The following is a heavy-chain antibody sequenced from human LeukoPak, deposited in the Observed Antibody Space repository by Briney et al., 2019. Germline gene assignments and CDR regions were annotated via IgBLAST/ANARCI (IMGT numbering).Heavy chain of an antibody. V-gene: IGHV3-11*01. CDR2: ISSSGSTI. CDR1: GFTFSDYY. J-gene: IGHJ5*02. D-gene: IGHD1-1*01. CDR3: ARDPRGGKDWFDP. Sequence: GGSLRLSCAASGFTFSDYYMSWIRQASGKGLEWVSYISSSGSTIYYADSVKGRFTISRDNAKNSLYLQMNSLRAEDTAVYYCARDPRGGKDWFDPWGQGTLVTVSS.